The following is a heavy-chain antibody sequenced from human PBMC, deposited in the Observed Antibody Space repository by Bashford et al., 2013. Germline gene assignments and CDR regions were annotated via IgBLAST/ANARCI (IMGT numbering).Heavy chain of an antibody. CDR3: ASTLGLYYDSSGYGAFDI. D-gene: IGHD3-22*01. V-gene: IGHV4-39*01. Sequence: SETLSLTCTVSGGSISSSSYYWGWIRQPPGKGLEWIGSIYYSGSTYYSPSLKSRVTISVDTSKNQFSLKLSSVTAADTAVYYCASTLGLYYDSSGYGAFDIWGQGTMVTVSS. CDR2: IYYSGST. CDR1: GGSISSSSYY. J-gene: IGHJ3*02.